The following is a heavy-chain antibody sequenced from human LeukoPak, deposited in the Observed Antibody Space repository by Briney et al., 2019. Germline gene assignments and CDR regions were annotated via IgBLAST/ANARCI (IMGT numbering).Heavy chain of an antibody. D-gene: IGHD2-2*01. V-gene: IGHV1-24*01. CDR1: GYTLTELS. CDR2: FDPEDGET. Sequence: GASVKVSCKVSGYTLTELSMHWVRQAPGKGLEWTGGFDPEDGETIYAQKFQGRVTMTEDTSTDTAYMELSSLRSDDTAVYYCATHLVPAAETYYYYYYMDVWGKGTTVTVSS. J-gene: IGHJ6*03. CDR3: ATHLVPAAETYYYYYYMDV.